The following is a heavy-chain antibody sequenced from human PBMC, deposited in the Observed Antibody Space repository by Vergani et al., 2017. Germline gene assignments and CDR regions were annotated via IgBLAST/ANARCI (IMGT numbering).Heavy chain of an antibody. D-gene: IGHD3-22*01. CDR3: ARDAVVVRFGWFDP. Sequence: VSCKASGYTFTGYYMHWVRQAPGQGLEWMGWINPNSGGTNYAQKFQGRVTMTRDTSISTAYMELSRLRSDDTAVYYCARDAVVVRFGWFDPWGQGTLVTVSS. CDR2: INPNSGGT. J-gene: IGHJ5*02. CDR1: GYTFTGYY. V-gene: IGHV1-2*02.